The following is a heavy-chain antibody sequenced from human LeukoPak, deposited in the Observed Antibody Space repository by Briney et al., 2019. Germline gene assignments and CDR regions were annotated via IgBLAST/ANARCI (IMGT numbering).Heavy chain of an antibody. CDR2: INHSGST. CDR1: GGSFSGYY. V-gene: IGHV4-34*01. Sequence: SETLSLTCAVDGGSFSGYYWSWIRQPPGKGREWIGEINHSGSTNYNPSLKSRVTISVDTSKDQFSLKLSSVTAADTAVYYCARARRYSYGSLCFDYWGQGTLITVSS. J-gene: IGHJ4*02. D-gene: IGHD5-18*01. CDR3: ARARRYSYGSLCFDY.